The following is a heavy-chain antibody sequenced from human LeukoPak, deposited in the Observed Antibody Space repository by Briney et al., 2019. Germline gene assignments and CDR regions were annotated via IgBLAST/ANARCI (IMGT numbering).Heavy chain of an antibody. V-gene: IGHV3-23*01. D-gene: IGHD4-17*01. J-gene: IGHJ1*01. CDR3: AKLFSAVTTYFQH. CDR1: GFTFSSYA. CDR2: ISGSGAST. Sequence: GGSLRLSCAASGFTFSSYAMGWVRQAPGKGLEWVSAISGSGASTYYADSVKGRFTISRDNSKNTLYLQMNSLRAEDTAVYYCAKLFSAVTTYFQHWGQGTLVTVSS.